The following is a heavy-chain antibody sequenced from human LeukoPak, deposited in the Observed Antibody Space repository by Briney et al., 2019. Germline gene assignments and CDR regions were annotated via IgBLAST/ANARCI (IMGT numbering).Heavy chain of an antibody. J-gene: IGHJ4*02. CDR3: ARGMGATSQALFDY. Sequence: GGSLRLSCAASGFTFSGCDMHWVRQVTGKGLEWVSGIDTAGDTYYPGSVKGRFTISRENAKNSLYLHVNSLRAGDTAVYYCARGMGATSQALFDYWGQGALVAVSS. CDR2: IDTAGDT. D-gene: IGHD1-26*01. V-gene: IGHV3-13*04. CDR1: GFTFSGCD.